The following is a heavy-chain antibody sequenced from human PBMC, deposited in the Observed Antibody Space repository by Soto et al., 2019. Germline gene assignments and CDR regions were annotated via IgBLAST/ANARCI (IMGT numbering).Heavy chain of an antibody. D-gene: IGHD3-16*01. CDR3: AREHAGFGDY. CDR2: FNPKTGGP. Sequence: ASVKVSCKASGFTFTDYYIHWVRQAPGQGLEWLGWFNPKTGGPNYAPKFQGRVTMTRDTSLSTTYMELTSLTTDDTAVYYCAREHAGFGDYWGPGTLVTVSS. CDR1: GFTFTDYY. J-gene: IGHJ4*02. V-gene: IGHV1-2*02.